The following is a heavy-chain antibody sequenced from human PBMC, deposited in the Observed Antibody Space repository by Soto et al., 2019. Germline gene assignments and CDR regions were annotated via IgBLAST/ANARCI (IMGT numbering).Heavy chain of an antibody. CDR3: ARRGYSGYDLNDAFDI. D-gene: IGHD5-12*01. J-gene: IGHJ3*02. V-gene: IGHV5-51*01. CDR1: GYSFISYW. Sequence: ESLTISCKVSGYSFISYWIGWVRQMPGKGLEWMGIIYPGDSDTRYSPSFQGQVTISADKSISTAYLQWSSLKASDTAMYYCARRGYSGYDLNDAFDIWGQGTMVTVSS. CDR2: IYPGDSDT.